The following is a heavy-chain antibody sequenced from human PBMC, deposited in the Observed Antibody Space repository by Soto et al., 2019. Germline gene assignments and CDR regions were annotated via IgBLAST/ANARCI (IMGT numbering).Heavy chain of an antibody. D-gene: IGHD3-16*01. Sequence: ASETLSLTCAVQRGSFNDYYWGWIRQPPGKGLEWIGEINHSGSTTYNPSLMSRVTISVDTSKNQFSLKLNSVTAADTAVYYCARGSRRGLDYWGKGTVVTVSS. CDR1: RGSFNDYY. J-gene: IGHJ4*02. V-gene: IGHV4-34*01. CDR3: ARGSRRGLDY. CDR2: INHSGST.